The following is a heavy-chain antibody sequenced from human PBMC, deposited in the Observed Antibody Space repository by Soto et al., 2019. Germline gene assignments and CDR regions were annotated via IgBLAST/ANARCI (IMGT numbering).Heavy chain of an antibody. D-gene: IGHD6-6*01. CDR1: GGSISSGGYS. Sequence: QLQLQESGSGLVKPSQTLSLTCAVSGGSISSGGYSWSWIPQPPGKGLEWIGYIYHSGSTYYNPSLKSRVTISVDRSKNQFSLKVSSVTAADTAVYYCARVDVLFYGMDVWGQGTTVTVSS. CDR3: ARVDVLFYGMDV. V-gene: IGHV4-30-2*01. CDR2: IYHSGST. J-gene: IGHJ6*02.